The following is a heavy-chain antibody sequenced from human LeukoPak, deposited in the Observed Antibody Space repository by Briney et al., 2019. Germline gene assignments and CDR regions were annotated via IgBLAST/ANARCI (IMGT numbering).Heavy chain of an antibody. CDR1: GFTFSKYW. V-gene: IGHV3-7*01. J-gene: IGHJ4*02. Sequence: GGSLRLSCATSGFTFSKYWMSWVRQAPGKGLEWVANIKQGGSERYYVDSVKGRFTISRDNAKNSLYLQMNSLRAEDTAVYYCARESRIAVAGDDYWGQGTLVTVSS. CDR2: IKQGGSER. D-gene: IGHD6-19*01. CDR3: ARESRIAVAGDDY.